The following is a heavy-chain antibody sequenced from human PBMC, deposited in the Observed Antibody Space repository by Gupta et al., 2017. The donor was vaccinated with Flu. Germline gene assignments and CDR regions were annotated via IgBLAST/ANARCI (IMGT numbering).Heavy chain of an antibody. D-gene: IGHD2-2*01. CDR3: TSLITVVPAAISDY. J-gene: IGHJ4*02. Sequence: EVQLVESGGGLVQPGGSLKLSCAASGFTFSGSAMHWVRQASGKGLEWVGRIRSKANSYATAYAASVKGRFTISRDDSKNTAYLQMNSLKTEDTAVYYCTSLITVVPAAISDYWGQGTLVTVSS. V-gene: IGHV3-73*01. CDR2: IRSKANSYAT. CDR1: GFTFSGSA.